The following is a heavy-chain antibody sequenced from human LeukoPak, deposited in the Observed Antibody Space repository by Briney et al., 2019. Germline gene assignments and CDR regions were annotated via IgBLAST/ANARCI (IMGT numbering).Heavy chain of an antibody. J-gene: IGHJ5*02. V-gene: IGHV4-59*01. Sequence: SETLSLTCTVSAGSISSYYWSWIRPPPGQGLEWIGYIYYSGSTNYNPSPKSRVTISVDTSKNQFSLKLSSVTAADTAVYYCARLRGVVPAASKRFDPWGQGDLVTVSS. CDR2: IYYSGST. CDR1: AGSISSYY. CDR3: ARLRGVVPAASKRFDP. D-gene: IGHD2-2*01.